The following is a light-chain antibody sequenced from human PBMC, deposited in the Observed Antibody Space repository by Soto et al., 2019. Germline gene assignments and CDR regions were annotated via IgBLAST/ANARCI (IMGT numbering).Light chain of an antibody. CDR2: DAS. J-gene: IGKJ3*01. CDR1: QSVNHY. Sequence: EIVLTQSPATLSLSPGDIATLSCRASQSVNHYLAWYQQRPGQAPRLLIYDASNRATGIPARFSGSWSGTDCTLTISILEPEDVTVYYCQHRNYRPFSLGPGTKVDIK. CDR3: QHRNYRPFS. V-gene: IGKV3-11*01.